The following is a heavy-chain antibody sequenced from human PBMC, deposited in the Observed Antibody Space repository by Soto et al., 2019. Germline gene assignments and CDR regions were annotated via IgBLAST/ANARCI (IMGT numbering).Heavy chain of an antibody. CDR3: ARAPRSGPFDY. Sequence: QVQLQESGPGLVKPSETLSLTCTVSGGSISSYYWSWIRQSPGKGLDYIGYIYSSGSTNYNPSLKSRVTISVDTPKNQFSLKLTSVTAADTAVYYCARAPRSGPFDYWGQGTLVTVSS. D-gene: IGHD3-10*01. CDR1: GGSISSYY. CDR2: IYSSGST. V-gene: IGHV4-59*08. J-gene: IGHJ4*02.